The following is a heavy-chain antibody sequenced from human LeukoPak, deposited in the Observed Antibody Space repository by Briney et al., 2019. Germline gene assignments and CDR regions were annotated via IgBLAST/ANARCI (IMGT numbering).Heavy chain of an antibody. D-gene: IGHD3-22*01. J-gene: IGHJ4*02. V-gene: IGHV1-2*02. CDR2: INPNSGGT. Sequence: ASLKVSCKASGYTFTGYYMHWVRQAPGQGLEWMGWINPNSGGTNYAENVQGRVTMTRDTSISTAYMELSSLRADDTAVYYCARLVTMIVVVQVSDYWGQGPLVTVSS. CDR3: ARLVTMIVVVQVSDY. CDR1: GYTFTGYY.